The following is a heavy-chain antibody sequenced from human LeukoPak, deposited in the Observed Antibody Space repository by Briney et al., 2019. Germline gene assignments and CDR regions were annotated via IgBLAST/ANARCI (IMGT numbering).Heavy chain of an antibody. V-gene: IGHV1-18*04. D-gene: IGHD6-13*01. CDR2: ISSYSGNT. CDR3: AREGLWYSSSWSPAIDAFDI. CDR1: GYTFTSYG. Sequence: ASVKVSCKASGYTFTSYGISGVRQAPGQGLEWMGWISSYSGNTNYAQKLQGRVTLTTDTSTSTAYMELRSLRSDDTAVYFCAREGLWYSSSWSPAIDAFDIWGQGTMVTVSS. J-gene: IGHJ3*02.